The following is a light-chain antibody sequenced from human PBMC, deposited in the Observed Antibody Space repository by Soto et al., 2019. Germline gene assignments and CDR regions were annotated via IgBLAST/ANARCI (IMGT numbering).Light chain of an antibody. Sequence: DIQMTQSPSTLSASVGDRVTITCRASQSISSWLAWYRQKPGKAPKLLIHAASSLDSGVPSRFSGSGSGTEFTLTISSLPPDDFATYYCQEYNSYSLTFGGGTKVVIK. V-gene: IGKV1-5*01. J-gene: IGKJ4*01. CDR2: AAS. CDR3: QEYNSYSLT. CDR1: QSISSW.